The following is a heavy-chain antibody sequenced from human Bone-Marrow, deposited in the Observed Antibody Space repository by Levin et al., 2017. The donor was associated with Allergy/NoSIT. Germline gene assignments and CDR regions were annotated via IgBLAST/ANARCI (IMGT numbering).Heavy chain of an antibody. D-gene: IGHD2/OR15-2a*01. Sequence: PGESLKISCETSGFTFSNAWMSWVRQAPGKGLEWIGRIKTTLDGGIIDYAAPVKGRFTISRDDSKNTLYLQMSGPKTEDTGIYYCTTFYGVDAFDIWGQGTMVSVSS. J-gene: IGHJ3*02. V-gene: IGHV3-15*01. CDR3: TTFYGVDAFDI. CDR1: GFTFSNAW. CDR2: IKTTLDGGII.